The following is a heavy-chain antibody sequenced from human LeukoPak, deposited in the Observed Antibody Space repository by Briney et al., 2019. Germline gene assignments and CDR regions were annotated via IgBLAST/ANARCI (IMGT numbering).Heavy chain of an antibody. J-gene: IGHJ6*02. Sequence: ASVKVSCKASGYTFTSYDINWVRQATGQGLEWMGRIIPILGIANYAQKFQGRVTITADKSTSTAYMELSSLRSEDTAVYYCARAYCSSTSCYAYYYYGMDVWGQGTTVTVSS. D-gene: IGHD2-2*01. CDR3: ARAYCSSTSCYAYYYYGMDV. CDR1: GYTFTSYD. V-gene: IGHV1-69*04. CDR2: IIPILGIA.